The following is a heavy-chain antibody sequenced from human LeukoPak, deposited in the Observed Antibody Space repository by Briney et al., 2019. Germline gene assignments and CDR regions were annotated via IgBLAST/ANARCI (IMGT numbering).Heavy chain of an antibody. CDR3: ARVKGTGFDL. CDR2: IGTAGDT. D-gene: IGHD1-1*01. V-gene: IGHV3-13*04. J-gene: IGHJ2*01. CDR1: GFTVSSYD. Sequence: PGGSLRLSCAASGFTVSSYDMHWVRQATGKGLEWVSAIGTAGDTYYPGSVKGRFTVSRENAKNSLYLQMNSLRAGDTAVYYCARVKGTGFDLWGHGTLVTVSS.